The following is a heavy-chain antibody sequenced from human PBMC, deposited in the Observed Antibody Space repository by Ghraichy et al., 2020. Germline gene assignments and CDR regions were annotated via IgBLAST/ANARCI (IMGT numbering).Heavy chain of an antibody. J-gene: IGHJ5*02. Sequence: ETLSLTCTVSGGSISSYYWSWIRQPPGKGLEWIGYIYYSGSTNYNPSLKSRVTISVDTSKNQFSLKLSSVTAADTAVYYCARVTKADFWSGYSESGHNWFDPWGQGTLVTVSS. CDR2: IYYSGST. D-gene: IGHD3-3*01. CDR3: ARVTKADFWSGYSESGHNWFDP. V-gene: IGHV4-59*01. CDR1: GGSISSYY.